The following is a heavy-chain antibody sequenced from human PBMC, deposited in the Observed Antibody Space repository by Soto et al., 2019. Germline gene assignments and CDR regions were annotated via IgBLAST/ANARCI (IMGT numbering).Heavy chain of an antibody. CDR2: IYYSGST. V-gene: IGHV4-59*01. CDR1: GGPISSYY. CDR3: AREGSSSMDPFDY. Sequence: KTSETLSLTCTVSGGPISSYYWSWIRQPPGKGLEWIGYIYYSGSTNYNPSLKSRVTISVDTSKNQFSLKLSSVTAADTAVYYCAREGSSSMDPFDYWGQGTLVTVSS. D-gene: IGHD6-6*01. J-gene: IGHJ4*02.